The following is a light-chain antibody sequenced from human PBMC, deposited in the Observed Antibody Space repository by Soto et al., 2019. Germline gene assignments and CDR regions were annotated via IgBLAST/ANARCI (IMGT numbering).Light chain of an antibody. CDR3: QQYKSYSPT. J-gene: IGKJ1*01. CDR1: QSISNC. Sequence: DTQMTQSPSTLSASVGDRVTITCRASQSISNCLAWYQQRPGRDPNLLIHTASTLKSGVPSRFSGSSYGTEFTLTISTLQPDDFAPYHCQQYKSYSPTFGQGTKVEIK. CDR2: TAS. V-gene: IGKV1-5*03.